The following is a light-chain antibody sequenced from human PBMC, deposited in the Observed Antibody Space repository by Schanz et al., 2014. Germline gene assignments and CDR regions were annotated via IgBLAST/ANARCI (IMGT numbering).Light chain of an antibody. V-gene: IGLV2-8*01. CDR3: SSYAGSRNLV. Sequence: QSALTQPASVSGSPGQSITLSCTGTSSDVGGTNYVSWYQQHPGKAPKLMIYEVNKRPSGVPDRFSGSKSGDTASLTVSGLQAEDDADYYCSSYAGSRNLVFGGGTKLTVL. CDR2: EVN. J-gene: IGLJ2*01. CDR1: SSDVGGTNY.